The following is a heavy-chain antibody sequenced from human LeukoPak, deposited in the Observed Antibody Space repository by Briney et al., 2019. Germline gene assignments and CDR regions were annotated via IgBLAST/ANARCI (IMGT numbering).Heavy chain of an antibody. CDR1: GGSFSGYY. CDR2: INHSGST. J-gene: IGHJ5*02. CDR3: ARSSPWDNWFDP. Sequence: SETLSLTCAVYGGSFSGYYWSWIRQPPGKGREWMGEINHSGSTNYNPSLKSRVTISVDTSKNRFSLKRSSVTAADTAVYYCARSSPWDNWFDPWGQGTLVTVSS. V-gene: IGHV4-34*01. D-gene: IGHD1-26*01.